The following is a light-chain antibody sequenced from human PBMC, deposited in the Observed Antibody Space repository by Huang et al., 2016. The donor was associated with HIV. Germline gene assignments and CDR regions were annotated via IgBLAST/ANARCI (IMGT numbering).Light chain of an antibody. CDR2: DTS. CDR3: QQPGS. J-gene: IGKJ2*01. V-gene: IGKV3-11*01. CDR1: QSVGGY. Sequence: EIVLTQSPTTLSLSPGERATLSCRASQSVGGYRAGYQQKPGQAPRLLIYDTSTRATGIPARFSGSGSETDFTLTISSLEPEDFAVYYCQQPGSFGQGTKVDIK.